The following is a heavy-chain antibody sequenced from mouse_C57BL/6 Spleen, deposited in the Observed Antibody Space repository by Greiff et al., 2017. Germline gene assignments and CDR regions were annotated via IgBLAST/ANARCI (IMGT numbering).Heavy chain of an antibody. Sequence: EVQLVESGPELVKPGASVKISCKASGYSFTGYYMNWVKQSPEKSLEWIGEINPSTGGTTYNQKFKAKATLTVDKSSSTAYMQLKSLTSEDSAVYYCARYYYYAMDYWGQGTSVTVSS. CDR3: ARYYYYAMDY. J-gene: IGHJ4*01. CDR1: GYSFTGYY. V-gene: IGHV1-42*01. CDR2: INPSTGGT.